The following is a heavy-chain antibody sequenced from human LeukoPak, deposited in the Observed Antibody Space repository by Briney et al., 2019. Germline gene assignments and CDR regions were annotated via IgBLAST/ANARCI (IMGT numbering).Heavy chain of an antibody. Sequence: GGSLRLSCAASGFIFSSYAMSWVRQALGKGLEWVSGISGSGGSTYYADSVKGRFTISRDNSKNTLYLQMNSLRAEDTAVYYCAKDYCSSTSCYLFDYWGQGTLVTVSS. V-gene: IGHV3-23*01. CDR1: GFIFSSYA. CDR2: ISGSGGST. CDR3: AKDYCSSTSCYLFDY. D-gene: IGHD2-2*01. J-gene: IGHJ4*02.